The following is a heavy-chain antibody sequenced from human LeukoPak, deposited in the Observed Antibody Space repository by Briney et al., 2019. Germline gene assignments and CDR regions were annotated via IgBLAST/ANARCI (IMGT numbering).Heavy chain of an antibody. Sequence: GGSLRLSCAASGFTVSNNYMSWVRQAPGKGLEWVSVIYSGDNTYYVESVKGRFTISRVNSKNTLFLQMNRLRAEDTAVYYCAGRRVLDASFDYWGQGTLVTVSS. D-gene: IGHD3-16*01. J-gene: IGHJ4*02. CDR2: IYSGDNT. CDR3: AGRRVLDASFDY. CDR1: GFTVSNNY. V-gene: IGHV3-66*02.